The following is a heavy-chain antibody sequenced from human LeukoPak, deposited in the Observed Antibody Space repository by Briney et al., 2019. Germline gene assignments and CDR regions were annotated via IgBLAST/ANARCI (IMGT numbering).Heavy chain of an antibody. D-gene: IGHD2-2*02. Sequence: GGSLRLSCAASGFTFSSYAMHWVRQAPGKGLEYVSAIRTNGGSTYYANSVKGRFTISRDNSKNTLYLQMGSLGAEDMAVYYCARGLRDCTSTTCFTYWYFDLWGRGALVTVSS. CDR2: IRTNGGST. CDR1: GFTFSSYA. J-gene: IGHJ2*01. CDR3: ARGLRDCTSTTCFTYWYFDL. V-gene: IGHV3-64*01.